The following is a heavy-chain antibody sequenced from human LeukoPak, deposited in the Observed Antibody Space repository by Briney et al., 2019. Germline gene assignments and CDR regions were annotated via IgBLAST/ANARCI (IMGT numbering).Heavy chain of an antibody. D-gene: IGHD3-22*01. CDR2: IYYSGST. J-gene: IGHJ3*02. CDR1: GGSISSHY. CDR3: ARHYDSSGYYLDAFDI. Sequence: SETLSLTCTVSGGSISSHYWSWIRQPPGKGLEWIGYIYYSGSTNYNPSLKSRVTISVDTSKNQFSLKLSSVTAADTAVYYCARHYDSSGYYLDAFDIWGQGTMVTVSS. V-gene: IGHV4-59*08.